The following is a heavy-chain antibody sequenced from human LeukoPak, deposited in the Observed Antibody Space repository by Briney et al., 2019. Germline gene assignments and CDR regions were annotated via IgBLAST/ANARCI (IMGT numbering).Heavy chain of an antibody. V-gene: IGHV3-23*01. CDR2: ISGGVVST. J-gene: IGHJ4*02. Sequence: GGSLRLSCAASGFTFSRYAMTWVRQAPGKGLEWVSGISGGVVSTYYADSVKGRFTISRDNAKNSLYLQMNSLRAEDTAVYYCARDSDHVRDYWGQGTLVTVSS. CDR1: GFTFSRYA. CDR3: ARDSDHVRDY. D-gene: IGHD3-10*01.